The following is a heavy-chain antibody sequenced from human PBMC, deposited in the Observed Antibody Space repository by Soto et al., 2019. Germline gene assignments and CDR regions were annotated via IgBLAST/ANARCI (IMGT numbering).Heavy chain of an antibody. D-gene: IGHD3-10*01. J-gene: IGHJ6*02. V-gene: IGHV3-53*01. CDR2: IYDNGTT. Sequence: EVQLVESGGGLIQPGGSLRLSCAASGLTVSNAYMAWVRHAPGMGLEWVSVIYDNGTTYYADSVKGRFTISRDTSTNTLSLQMDSLRAEDTAVYYCVRPLPSGRNYGLDVWGQGTTVTFSS. CDR1: GLTVSNAY. CDR3: VRPLPSGRNYGLDV.